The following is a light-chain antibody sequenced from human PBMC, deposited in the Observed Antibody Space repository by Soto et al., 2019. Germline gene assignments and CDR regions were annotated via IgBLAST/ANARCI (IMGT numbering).Light chain of an antibody. V-gene: IGKV3-15*01. CDR3: QQYNNWPRGT. Sequence: EIVMTQSPATLSVSPGERATLSCMAIQSVSSNLAWYQQKPGQAPRLLIYGASTRATGIPARFSGSGSGTEFTLTISSLQSEDFAVYYCQQYNNWPRGTFGQGTKVDIK. J-gene: IGKJ1*01. CDR1: QSVSSN. CDR2: GAS.